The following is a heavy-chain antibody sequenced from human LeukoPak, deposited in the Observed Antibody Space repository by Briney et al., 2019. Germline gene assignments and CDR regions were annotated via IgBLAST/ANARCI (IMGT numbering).Heavy chain of an antibody. Sequence: GGSLRLSCAASGFTVSSNYMSWVRQAPGKGLEWVSVIYSGGSTYYADSVKGRFTISRDNSKNTLYLQMNSLRAEDTAVYYCAKDLAYCGGDCYTGLDYWGQGTLVTVSS. CDR1: GFTVSSNY. V-gene: IGHV3-53*01. CDR3: AKDLAYCGGDCYTGLDY. J-gene: IGHJ4*02. D-gene: IGHD2-21*01. CDR2: IYSGGST.